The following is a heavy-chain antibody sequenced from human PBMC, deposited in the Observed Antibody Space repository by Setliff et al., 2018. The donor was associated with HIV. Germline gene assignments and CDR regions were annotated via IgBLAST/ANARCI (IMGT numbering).Heavy chain of an antibody. J-gene: IGHJ6*02. CDR1: GFTFSDYY. Sequence: GGSLRLSCAASGFTFSDYYMSWIRQAPGKGLEWVSYISSSGSTIYYADSVKGRFTISRDNANNSLFLQMDSLRADDTAVYYCARDGEEYVNGWYWWADYYYYGMDVWGQGTTVTVSS. D-gene: IGHD2-8*02. V-gene: IGHV3-11*04. CDR2: ISSSGSTI. CDR3: ARDGEEYVNGWYWWADYYYYGMDV.